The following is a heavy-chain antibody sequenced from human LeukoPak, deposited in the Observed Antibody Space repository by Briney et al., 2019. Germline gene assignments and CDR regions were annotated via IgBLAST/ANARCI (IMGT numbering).Heavy chain of an antibody. V-gene: IGHV1-69*04. J-gene: IGHJ4*02. CDR2: IIPILGIA. Sequence: SVKVSCKASGGTFSSYAISWVRQAPGQGLEWMGRIIPILGIANYAQKFQGRVTITADKSTSTAYKELSSLRSEDTAVYYCARDKAVAGTPYFDYWGQGTLVTVSS. D-gene: IGHD6-19*01. CDR1: GGTFSSYA. CDR3: ARDKAVAGTPYFDY.